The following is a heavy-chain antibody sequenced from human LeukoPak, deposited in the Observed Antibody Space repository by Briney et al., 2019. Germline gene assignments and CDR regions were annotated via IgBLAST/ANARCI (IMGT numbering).Heavy chain of an antibody. V-gene: IGHV4-59*01. D-gene: IGHD6-13*01. CDR3: ARVIAAAGTLFDY. J-gene: IGHJ4*02. CDR2: TYYSGST. CDR1: GGSISSYY. Sequence: SETLSLTCTVSGGSISSYYWSWIRQPPGKGLEWIGYTYYSGSTNYNPSLKSRVTISVDTSKNQFSLKLSSVTAADTAVYYCARVIAAAGTLFDYWGQGTLVTVSS.